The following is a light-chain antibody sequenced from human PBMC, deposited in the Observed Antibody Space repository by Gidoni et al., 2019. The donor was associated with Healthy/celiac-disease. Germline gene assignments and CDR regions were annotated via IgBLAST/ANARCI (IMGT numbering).Light chain of an antibody. J-gene: IGLJ2*01. Sequence: QRVTISCSGTSSNIGNNDVYWYQQLPGTAPKLLIYSNNQRPSGVPDRFSGSKSGTSASLAVSGLRSEDEADYYCAAWDDSLSGVLFGGGTKLTVL. CDR3: AAWDDSLSGVL. CDR2: SNN. CDR1: SSNIGNND. V-gene: IGLV1-47*02.